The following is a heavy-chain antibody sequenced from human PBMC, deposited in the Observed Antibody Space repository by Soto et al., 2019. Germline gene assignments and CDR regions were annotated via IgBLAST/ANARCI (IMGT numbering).Heavy chain of an antibody. D-gene: IGHD5-18*01. CDR1: GYTFTSYD. Sequence: QVQLVQSGAEVKKPGASVKVSCKASGYTFTSYDINWVRQATGQGLEWMGWMNPNSGNTGYAQKFQGRGTMTTNDTISKAYMELSSRRSEDTAVYYCARGKRIHLWFRYYYYMDVWGKGTTVTVSS. CDR3: ARGKRIHLWFRYYYYMDV. V-gene: IGHV1-8*01. CDR2: MNPNSGNT. J-gene: IGHJ6*03.